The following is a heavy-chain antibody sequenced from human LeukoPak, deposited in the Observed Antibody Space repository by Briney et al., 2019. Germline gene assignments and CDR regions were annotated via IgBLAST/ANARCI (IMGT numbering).Heavy chain of an antibody. V-gene: IGHV3-30*02. J-gene: IGHJ6*03. CDR1: GFTFSSYA. CDR2: IRNDGSHK. D-gene: IGHD6-19*01. CDR3: AKDGGWYELYYMDV. Sequence: GGSLRLSCAASGFTFSSYAMIWVRQAPGKGLEWVAFIRNDGSHKSYADSVKGRFTISRDNSKNTLFLQMNSLRPEDTAVYYCAKDGGWYELYYMDVWGTGTMVTVSS.